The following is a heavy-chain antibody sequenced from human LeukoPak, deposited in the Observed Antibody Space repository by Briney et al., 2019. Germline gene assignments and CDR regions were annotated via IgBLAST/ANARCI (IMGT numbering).Heavy chain of an antibody. CDR3: AKDRIPVAGRQDIWDY. V-gene: IGHV3-23*01. CDR2: ISGSGDRT. Sequence: GGSLRLSCVGSGFTFSNYAMTWVRQAPGKGLGWVSGISGSGDRTYYADSVKGRFTISRDNSKNTLYLQMNSMTDDDSAVYYCAKDRIPVAGRQDIWDYWGQGTLVTVSS. D-gene: IGHD6-19*01. J-gene: IGHJ4*02. CDR1: GFTFSNYA.